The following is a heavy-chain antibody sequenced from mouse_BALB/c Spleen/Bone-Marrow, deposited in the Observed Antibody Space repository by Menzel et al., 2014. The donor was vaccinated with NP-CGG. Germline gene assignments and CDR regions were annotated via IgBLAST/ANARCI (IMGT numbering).Heavy chain of an antibody. D-gene: IGHD2-4*01. CDR1: GYTFTSYW. CDR3: THDYDYYAMNY. J-gene: IGHJ4*01. CDR2: IYPGNSDT. Sequence: SGTVLARPGASVKMSCKASGYTFTSYWKHWVKQRPGQGLEWIGAIYPGNSDTSYNQKFKGKAKLTAVTSTSTAYMELSSLTNEDSAVYYCTHDYDYYAMNYWGQGTSVTVSS. V-gene: IGHV1-5*01.